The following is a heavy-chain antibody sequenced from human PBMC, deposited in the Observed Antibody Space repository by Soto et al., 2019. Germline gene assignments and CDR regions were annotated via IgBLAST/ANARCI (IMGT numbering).Heavy chain of an antibody. D-gene: IGHD3-22*01. CDR1: GFTVTDNH. V-gene: IGHV3-66*03. Sequence: GGSLRLSCVVSGFTVTDNHLSWVRQAPGKGLELVSTIYGNGNIYYTDSVKGRFTISRDNSKNTLYLQMNSLRREDTSVYYCAREYSLAVVAPGYWGQGILVTVSS. J-gene: IGHJ4*02. CDR2: IYGNGNI. CDR3: AREYSLAVVAPGY.